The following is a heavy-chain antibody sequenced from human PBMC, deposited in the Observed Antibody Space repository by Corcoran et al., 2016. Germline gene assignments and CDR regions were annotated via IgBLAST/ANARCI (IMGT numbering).Heavy chain of an antibody. CDR1: GFTFGDYA. CDR2: IRSKAYGGTT. J-gene: IGHJ6*02. CDR3: TREMIMTPMDV. Sequence: EVQLVESGGGLVKPGRSLRLSCTASGFTFGDYAMSWFRQAPGKGLEWVGFIRSKAYGGTTEYAASVKGRFTISRDDSKSIAYLQMNSLKTEDTAVYYCTREMIMTPMDVWGQGTTVTVSS. V-gene: IGHV3-49*05. D-gene: IGHD3-16*01.